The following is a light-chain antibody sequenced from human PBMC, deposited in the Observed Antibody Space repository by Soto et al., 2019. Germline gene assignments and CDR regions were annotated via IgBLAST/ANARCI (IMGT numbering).Light chain of an antibody. V-gene: IGLV2-14*01. CDR2: EVS. CDR3: SSYTTTRTYV. J-gene: IGLJ1*01. Sequence: QSVLTQPASVSESPGQSITISCAGTSSDIGGYKYVSWYQQHPDKAPKRMIYEVSNRPSGVSNRFSGSKSGNTASLTISGLQAEDEAYYYCSSYTTTRTYVFGTGTKVTVL. CDR1: SSDIGGYKY.